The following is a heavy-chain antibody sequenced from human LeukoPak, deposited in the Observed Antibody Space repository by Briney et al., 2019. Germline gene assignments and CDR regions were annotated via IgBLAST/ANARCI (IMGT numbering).Heavy chain of an antibody. CDR2: ITGSGGST. CDR3: TGGGWSTDAFDI. J-gene: IGHJ3*02. CDR1: GFTFSNYA. V-gene: IGHV3-23*01. D-gene: IGHD6-19*01. Sequence: GGSLRLSCAASGFTFSNYAMSWVRQAPGKGLEWVSGITGSGGSTYFADSVKGRFTISRDNSKNTPYLQMNSLRAEDTAVYYCTGGGWSTDAFDIWGQGTMVTVSS.